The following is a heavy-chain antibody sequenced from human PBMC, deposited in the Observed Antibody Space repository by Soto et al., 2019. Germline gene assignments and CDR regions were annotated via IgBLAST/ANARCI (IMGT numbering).Heavy chain of an antibody. Sequence: SETLSLTCTVSGGSISSYYWSWIRQPAGKGLEWIGRIYTSGSTNYNPSLKSRVTMSVDTSKNQFSLKLSSVTAADTAVYYCARAGYDFWSGYSIFDYWGQGTLVTVSS. CDR2: IYTSGST. V-gene: IGHV4-4*07. CDR3: ARAGYDFWSGYSIFDY. J-gene: IGHJ4*02. D-gene: IGHD3-3*01. CDR1: GGSISSYY.